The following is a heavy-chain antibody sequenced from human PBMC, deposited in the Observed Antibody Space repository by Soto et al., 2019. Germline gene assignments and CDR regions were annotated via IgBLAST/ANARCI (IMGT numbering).Heavy chain of an antibody. V-gene: IGHV1-18*01. CDR1: GYTFASYG. D-gene: IGHD6-19*01. J-gene: IGHJ4*02. CDR3: ARDSGYLTGGFYFDY. CDR2: INSCSGTA. Sequence: VKVSCKASGYTFASYGISWVGQAPGQGLEWMGIINSCSGTATYSPNFQGRVTMTRDTSTSTVHMELSSLRSEDTAVYYCARDSGYLTGGFYFDYWGQGAQVTVSS.